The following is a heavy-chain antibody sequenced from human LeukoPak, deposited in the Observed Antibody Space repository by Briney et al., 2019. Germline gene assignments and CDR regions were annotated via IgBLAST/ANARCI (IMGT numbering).Heavy chain of an antibody. V-gene: IGHV3-30*04. Sequence: GGSLRLSCAASGFTFSSYAMHWVRQAPGKGLEWVAVISYDGSNKYYADSVKGRFTISRDNSKNTLYLQMNSLRAEDTAVYYCAKDRTRGATYCSSTSCRNDYWGQGTLVTVSS. CDR3: AKDRTRGATYCSSTSCRNDY. J-gene: IGHJ4*02. CDR1: GFTFSSYA. CDR2: ISYDGSNK. D-gene: IGHD2-2*01.